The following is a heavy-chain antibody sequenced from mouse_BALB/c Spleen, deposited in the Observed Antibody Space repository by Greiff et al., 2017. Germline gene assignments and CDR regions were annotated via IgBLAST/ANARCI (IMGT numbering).Heavy chain of an antibody. D-gene: IGHD1-1*01. Sequence: EVQRVESGGGLVKPGGSLKLSCAASGFTFSSYAMSWVRQTPEKRLEWVASISSGGSTYYPDSVKGRFTISRDNARNILYLQMSSLRSEDTAMYYCARGPFITTAFDYWGQGTTRTVSS. CDR2: ISSGGST. CDR1: GFTFSSYA. J-gene: IGHJ2*01. CDR3: ARGPFITTAFDY. V-gene: IGHV5-6-5*01.